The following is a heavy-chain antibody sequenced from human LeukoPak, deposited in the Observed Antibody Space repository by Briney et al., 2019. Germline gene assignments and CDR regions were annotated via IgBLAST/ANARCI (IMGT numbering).Heavy chain of an antibody. J-gene: IGHJ6*03. CDR2: TDWDDGK. V-gene: IGHV2-70*04. CDR1: GFSLNTSGMR. CDR3: ARMGYCSGGSCYSHYYYYMDV. D-gene: IGHD2-15*01. Sequence: SGPALVKPTQTLTLTCTFSGFSLNTSGMRVSWIRQPPGKALEWLARTDWDDGKFYSTSLKTRLTISKDTSKNQVVLTMTNMDPVDAATYYCARMGYCSGGSCYSHYYYYMDVWGKGTTVTVSS.